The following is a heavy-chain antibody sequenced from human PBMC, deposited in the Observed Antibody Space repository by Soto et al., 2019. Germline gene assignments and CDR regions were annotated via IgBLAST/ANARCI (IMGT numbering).Heavy chain of an antibody. Sequence: PSETLSLTCTVSGGSISSSSYYWGWIRQPPGKGLAWIGSTYYSGSTYYNPSLKSRVTISVDTSKNQFSLKLSSVTAADTAVYYCARQGGIVVVVGAHRAWFDRWGRGTLGAVSS. V-gene: IGHV4-39*01. CDR2: TYYSGST. J-gene: IGHJ5*02. CDR1: GGSISSSSYY. CDR3: ARQGGIVVVVGAHRAWFDR. D-gene: IGHD2-15*01.